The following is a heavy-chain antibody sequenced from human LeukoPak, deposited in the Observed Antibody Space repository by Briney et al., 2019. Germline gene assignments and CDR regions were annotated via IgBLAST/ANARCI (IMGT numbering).Heavy chain of an antibody. Sequence: SETLSLTCSVSGGSISNYYWSWIRQPPGKGLEWIGYIYYSGSTNYNPSLKSRVTISVDTSKNQFSLKLGSVTAADTAVYYCAREPRYCSGGSCYLAAFDIWGQGTMVTVSS. CDR2: IYYSGST. V-gene: IGHV4-59*12. D-gene: IGHD2-15*01. CDR1: GGSISNYY. CDR3: AREPRYCSGGSCYLAAFDI. J-gene: IGHJ3*02.